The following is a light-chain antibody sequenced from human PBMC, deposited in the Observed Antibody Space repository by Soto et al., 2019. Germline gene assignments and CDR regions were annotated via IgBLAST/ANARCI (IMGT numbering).Light chain of an antibody. V-gene: IGKV4-1*01. CDR3: HQDFTPPLT. J-gene: IGKJ4*01. Sequence: DIVMTQSPDSLVVSLGERATINCKSSQSLFYSSNNKNYLAWYQQKPGQPPKLLINWASTRESGVPDRFSGGGSGTDFTLTISSLQAEDVALYYCHQDFTPPLTFGGGTKVEV. CDR1: QSLFYSSNNKNY. CDR2: WAS.